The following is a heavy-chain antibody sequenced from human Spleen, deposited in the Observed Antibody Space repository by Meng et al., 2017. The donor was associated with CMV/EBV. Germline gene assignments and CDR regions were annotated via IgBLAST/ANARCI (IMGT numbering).Heavy chain of an antibody. J-gene: IGHJ6*02. CDR3: ALEYSSSSAPSTGMDV. V-gene: IGHV1-69*05. D-gene: IGHD6-6*01. Sequence: SVKVSCKASGYTFTSYDINWVRQATGQGLEWMGGIIPIFGTANYAQKFQGRVTITTDESTSTAYMELSSLRSEDTAVYYCALEYSSSSAPSTGMDVWGQGTTVTVSS. CDR2: IIPIFGTA. CDR1: GYTFTSYD.